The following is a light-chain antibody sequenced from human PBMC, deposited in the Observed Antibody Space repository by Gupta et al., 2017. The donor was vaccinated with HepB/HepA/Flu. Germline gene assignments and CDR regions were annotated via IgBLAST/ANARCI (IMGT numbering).Light chain of an antibody. Sequence: DTVVTQSPIILSVSPGDRVTLSCRTSQDVGTNLAWYQQKVGQAPRLLVFGASSRATGIPARFIGSGSETEFSLIISSLQSEDFALYFCQQDDRWPLSFGGGTRV. CDR3: QQDDRWPLS. V-gene: IGKV3-15*01. CDR1: QDVGTN. J-gene: IGKJ4*01. CDR2: GAS.